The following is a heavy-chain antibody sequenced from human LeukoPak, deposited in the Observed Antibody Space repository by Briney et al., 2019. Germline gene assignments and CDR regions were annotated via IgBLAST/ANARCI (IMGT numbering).Heavy chain of an antibody. Sequence: GGSLRLSCAASGFTFSSYEMNWVRQAPGKGLEWVSYISSSGSTIYYADSVKGRFTISRDNAKNSLYLQMNSLRAEDTAVYYCARTDGYNFRSPRSSPSYMDVWGKGTTVTISS. CDR3: ARTDGYNFRSPRSSPSYMDV. D-gene: IGHD5-24*01. V-gene: IGHV3-48*03. J-gene: IGHJ6*03. CDR1: GFTFSSYE. CDR2: ISSSGSTI.